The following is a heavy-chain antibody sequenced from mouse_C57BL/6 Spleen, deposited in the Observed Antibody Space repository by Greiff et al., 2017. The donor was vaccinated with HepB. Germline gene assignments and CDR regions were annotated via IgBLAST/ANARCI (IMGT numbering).Heavy chain of an antibody. CDR2: ISDGGSYT. CDR1: GFTFSSYA. J-gene: IGHJ2*01. V-gene: IGHV5-4*01. D-gene: IGHD2-1*01. Sequence: EVKLMESGGGLVKPGGSLKLSCAASGFTFSSYAMSWVRQTPEKRLEWVATISDGGSYTYYPDNVKGRFTISRDNAKNNLYLQMSHLKSEDTAMYYCARDGGGFGNEDYFDYWGQGTTLTVSS. CDR3: ARDGGGFGNEDYFDY.